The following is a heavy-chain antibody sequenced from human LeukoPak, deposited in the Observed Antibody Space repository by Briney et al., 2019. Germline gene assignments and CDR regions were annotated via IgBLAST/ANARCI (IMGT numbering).Heavy chain of an antibody. V-gene: IGHV1-69*13. CDR2: IIPIFGTA. J-gene: IGHJ3*02. CDR3: ARRSAFDI. D-gene: IGHD6-6*01. CDR1: GYTFTSYG. Sequence: SVKVSCKASGYTFTSYGISWVRQAPGQGLEWMGGIIPIFGTANYAQKFQGRVTITADESTSTAYMELSSLRSEDTAVYYCARRSAFDIWGQGTMVTVSS.